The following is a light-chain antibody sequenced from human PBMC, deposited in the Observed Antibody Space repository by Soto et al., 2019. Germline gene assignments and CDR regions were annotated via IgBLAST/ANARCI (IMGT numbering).Light chain of an antibody. CDR1: QDISTY. CDR3: QQRSTWPLT. CDR2: DTF. V-gene: IGKV3-11*01. Sequence: IVLTQSPASLSVSPGERATLSCRASQDISTYLAWYQQKPGQPPRLIIYDTFNRASGVPDTFSGSGSGTVFTRTIDHVAPDDSATYYCQQRSTWPLTFCGGTTVAIK. J-gene: IGKJ4*01.